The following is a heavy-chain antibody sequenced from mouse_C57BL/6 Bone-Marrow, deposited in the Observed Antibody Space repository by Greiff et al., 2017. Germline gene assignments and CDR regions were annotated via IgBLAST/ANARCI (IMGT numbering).Heavy chain of an antibody. CDR1: GYTFTSYN. D-gene: IGHD1-1*01. CDR2: IYPGNGDT. J-gene: IGHJ2*01. V-gene: IGHV1-12*01. CDR3: AREGFYYAGLSSLYYFDY. Sequence: QVQLKESGAELVRPGASVKMSCKASGYTFTSYNMHWVKQTPRQGLEWIGAIYPGNGDTSYNQKFKGKATLTVDKSSSTAYMQLSSLTSEDSAVYFCAREGFYYAGLSSLYYFDYWGQGTTLTVSS.